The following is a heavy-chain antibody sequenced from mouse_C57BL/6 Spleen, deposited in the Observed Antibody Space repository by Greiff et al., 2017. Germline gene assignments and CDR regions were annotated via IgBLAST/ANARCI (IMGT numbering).Heavy chain of an antibody. J-gene: IGHJ3*01. CDR2: IYPGSGNT. V-gene: IGHV1-76*01. D-gene: IGHD4-1*01. CDR3: AGKGNWGFAY. CDR1: GYTFTDYY. Sequence: QVQLKESGAELVRPGASVKLSCKASGYTFTDYYINWVKQRPGQGLEWIARIYPGSGNTYYNEKFKGKATLTAEKSSSTAYMQLSSLTSEDSAVYFCAGKGNWGFAYWGQGTLVTVSA.